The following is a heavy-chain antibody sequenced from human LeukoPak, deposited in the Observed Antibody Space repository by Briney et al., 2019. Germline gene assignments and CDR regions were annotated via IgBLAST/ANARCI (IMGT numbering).Heavy chain of an antibody. J-gene: IGHJ4*02. Sequence: PSQTLSLTCTVSGGSISSGDYYWSWIRQPPGKGLEWIGYIYYSGSTYYNPSLKSRVTISVDTSKNQFSLKLSSVTAADTAVYYCASHSSGYYYYFDYWGQGTLVTVSS. CDR2: IYYSGST. V-gene: IGHV4-30-4*08. CDR1: GGSISSGDYY. CDR3: ASHSSGYYYYFDY. D-gene: IGHD3-22*01.